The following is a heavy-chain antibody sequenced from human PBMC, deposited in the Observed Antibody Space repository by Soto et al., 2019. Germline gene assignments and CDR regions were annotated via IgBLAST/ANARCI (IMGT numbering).Heavy chain of an antibody. J-gene: IGHJ4*02. CDR3: ARQRTTVVTQAYFDH. Sequence: SESTSITCMVCGECISSSSYSWGWIRQPPGKGLEWIGSIYYSGRTYYNPSFKSRVTISIDTSKNQFSLKLSSVTATDTAVYYCARQRTTVVTQAYFDHWGQGALVTVSS. D-gene: IGHD2-21*02. V-gene: IGHV4-39*01. CDR1: GECISSSSYS. CDR2: IYYSGRT.